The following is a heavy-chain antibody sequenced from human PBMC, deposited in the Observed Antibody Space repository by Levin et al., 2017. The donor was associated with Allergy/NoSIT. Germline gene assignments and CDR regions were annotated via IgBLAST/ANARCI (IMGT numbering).Heavy chain of an antibody. V-gene: IGHV4-59*01. Sequence: NTGGSLRLSCTVSGDSISSYYWSWIRQPPGKGLEYIGYISNSGSTNYNPSLKSRVTISVDTSKNQFSLRLSSVAAADTAVYYCARLFSWVDAFDIWGQGTMVTVSS. J-gene: IGHJ3*02. D-gene: IGHD2/OR15-2a*01. CDR3: ARLFSWVDAFDI. CDR2: ISNSGST. CDR1: GDSISSYY.